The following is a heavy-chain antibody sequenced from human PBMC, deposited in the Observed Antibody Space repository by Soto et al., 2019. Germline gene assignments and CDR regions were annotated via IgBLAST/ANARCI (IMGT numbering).Heavy chain of an antibody. J-gene: IGHJ5*02. Sequence: SETLSLPCTVSGGSLSSYYWTWIRQSPGKGLEWIGYVYFSGNTNYNPSLKSRVTISIDTSKNQFSLRLASVTAADTAFYYCGSVRPSGYVLSWGQGTLVTVSS. D-gene: IGHD6-25*01. CDR2: VYFSGNT. CDR3: GSVRPSGYVLS. CDR1: GGSLSSYY. V-gene: IGHV4-59*01.